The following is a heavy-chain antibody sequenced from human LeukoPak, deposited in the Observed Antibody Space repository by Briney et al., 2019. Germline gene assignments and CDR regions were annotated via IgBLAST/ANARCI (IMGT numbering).Heavy chain of an antibody. D-gene: IGHD3-10*01. CDR1: GFTFSSCA. J-gene: IGHJ4*02. V-gene: IGHV3-23*01. CDR3: AKELHGSGNYAFDY. Sequence: GGSLRLSCAASGFTFSSCALSWVRQAPGKGLEWVSTVSVNGGTTYYADSVKGRFTISRDNSKNTLYLQMNSLRAEDTAIYFCAKELHGSGNYAFDYWGQGTLVTVSS. CDR2: VSVNGGTT.